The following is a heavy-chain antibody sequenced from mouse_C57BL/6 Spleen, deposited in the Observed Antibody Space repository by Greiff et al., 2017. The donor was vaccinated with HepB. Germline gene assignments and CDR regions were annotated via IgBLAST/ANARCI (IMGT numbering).Heavy chain of an antibody. V-gene: IGHV1-50*01. CDR1: GYTFTSYW. J-gene: IGHJ4*01. Sequence: QVQLQQPGAELVKPGASVKLSCKASGYTFTSYWMQWVKQRPGQGLEWIGEIDPSDSYTNYNQKFKGKATLTVDTSSSTAYMQLSSLTSEDSAVYYCARGAGQLSPYYYAMDYWGQGTSVTVSS. D-gene: IGHD3-2*02. CDR2: IDPSDSYT. CDR3: ARGAGQLSPYYYAMDY.